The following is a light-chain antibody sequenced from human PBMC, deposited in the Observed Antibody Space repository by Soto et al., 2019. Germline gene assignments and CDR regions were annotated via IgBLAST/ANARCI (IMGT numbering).Light chain of an antibody. Sequence: QSALTQPASVSGSPGQSITISCNGTSSDVGGYNYVSWYQQHPGKAPKLMIYEVSNRPSGVSNRFSGSKSGNTASLTISGLQAEDEADYYCSSYTSSSTLDVVFGGGTKLTVL. CDR3: SSYTSSSTLDVV. V-gene: IGLV2-14*01. CDR1: SSDVGGYNY. J-gene: IGLJ2*01. CDR2: EVS.